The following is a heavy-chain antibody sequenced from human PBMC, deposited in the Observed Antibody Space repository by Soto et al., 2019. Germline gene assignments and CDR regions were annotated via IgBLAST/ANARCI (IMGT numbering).Heavy chain of an antibody. D-gene: IGHD3-10*01. Sequence: QVQLVQSGAEVKKPGASVKVSCKASGYMFISYGINWVRQAPGQGLERMGWISAYNGNIKNAQNLQGRVTMTTDTSTSTAYMEMRSLRSDDTAVYYCVRDLDGSGSYYTDYWGPVTLVTVSS. CDR2: ISAYNGNI. CDR1: GYMFISYG. CDR3: VRDLDGSGSYYTDY. V-gene: IGHV1-18*01. J-gene: IGHJ4*02.